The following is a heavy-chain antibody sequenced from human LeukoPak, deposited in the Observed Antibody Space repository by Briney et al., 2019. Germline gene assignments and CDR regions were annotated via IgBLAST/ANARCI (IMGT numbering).Heavy chain of an antibody. CDR2: IFHSGST. V-gene: IGHV4-59*11. CDR3: ARVYYSSSYDYWYFDL. D-gene: IGHD6-13*01. J-gene: IGHJ2*01. CDR1: GGSIKSHF. Sequence: PSETLSLTCTVSGGSIKSHFWSWVRQPPGKRLEWIGYIFHSGSTNYNPSLKSRVTISVDTSKNQFSLRLTSVTAADTAVYYCARVYYSSSYDYWYFDLWGRGTLVTVSS.